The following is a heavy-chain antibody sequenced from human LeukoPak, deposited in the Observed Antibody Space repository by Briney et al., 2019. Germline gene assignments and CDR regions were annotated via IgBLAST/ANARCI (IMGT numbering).Heavy chain of an antibody. CDR2: ISGSGGNT. J-gene: IGHJ4*02. D-gene: IGHD6-19*01. V-gene: IGHV3-23*01. CDR3: AKASSYGQWLVHFDY. Sequence: GGSLRLSCAASGFTFNNYAMSWVRQAPGKGLEWVSVISGSGGNTHYADSVKGRFTISRDISKNTLYLQMNSLRAEDTAVYYCAKASSYGQWLVHFDYWGQGTLVTVSS. CDR1: GFTFNNYA.